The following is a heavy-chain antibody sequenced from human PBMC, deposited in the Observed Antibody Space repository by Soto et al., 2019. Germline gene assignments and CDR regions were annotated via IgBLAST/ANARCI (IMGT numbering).Heavy chain of an antibody. V-gene: IGHV1-18*01. CDR1: GYTFTSYG. J-gene: IGHJ4*02. CDR2: ISAYNGNT. CDR3: ARDSRPSRSHARNASGY. D-gene: IGHD6-6*01. Sequence: ASVKVSCKASGYTFTSYGISWVRQAPGQGLEWMGWISAYNGNTNYAQKLQGRVTMTTDTSTSTAYMELRSLRSDDTAVYYCARDSRPSRSHARNASGYWGQGTLVTVSS.